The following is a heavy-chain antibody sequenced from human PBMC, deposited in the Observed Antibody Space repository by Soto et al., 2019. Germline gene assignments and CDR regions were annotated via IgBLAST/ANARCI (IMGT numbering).Heavy chain of an antibody. CDR1: GYTFGNHW. CDR3: SAAEVDY. V-gene: IGHV3-74*01. D-gene: IGHD6-25*01. CDR2: MNFDGSMI. J-gene: IGHJ4*02. Sequence: GGSLRLSCSDAGYTFGNHWLHYFRQAPGKGLAWVSRMNFDGSMINYADSVNGRFTVSRDNAKNTLYLQMNSLRVEDTAVYYCSAAEVDYWGPGTLVTVSS.